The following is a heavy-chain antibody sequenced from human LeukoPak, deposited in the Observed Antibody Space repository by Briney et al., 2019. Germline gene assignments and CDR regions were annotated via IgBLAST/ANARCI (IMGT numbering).Heavy chain of an antibody. Sequence: GGSLRLSCAASGFTFSSYSMNWVRQAPGKGLEWVSSISSSSSYIYYADSVKGRFTISRDNAKNSLYLQMNSLRAEDTALYYCAKDIPRNYDILTGYRTGLNLGAFDIWGQGTMVTVSS. CDR3: AKDIPRNYDILTGYRTGLNLGAFDI. CDR1: GFTFSSYS. J-gene: IGHJ3*02. CDR2: ISSSSSYI. D-gene: IGHD3-9*01. V-gene: IGHV3-21*04.